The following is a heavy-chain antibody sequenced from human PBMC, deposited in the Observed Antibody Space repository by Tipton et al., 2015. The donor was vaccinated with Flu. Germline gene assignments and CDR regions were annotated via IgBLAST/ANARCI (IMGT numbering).Heavy chain of an antibody. J-gene: IGHJ6*02. CDR3: ARTTYDYTNFGTPGAYGMDV. V-gene: IGHV4-59*01. CDR2: IFYNGSA. Sequence: TLSLTCTVSGDSISSYYWSWIRQPPGKGLEWIGYIFYNGSANHNPSLKSRVTISADSPKNQFSLMLTSVTAADTAVYYCARTTYDYTNFGTPGAYGMDVWGQGTTVTVS. CDR1: GDSISSYY. D-gene: IGHD4-11*01.